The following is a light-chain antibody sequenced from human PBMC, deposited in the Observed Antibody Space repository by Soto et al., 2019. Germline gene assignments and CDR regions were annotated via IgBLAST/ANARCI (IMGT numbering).Light chain of an antibody. Sequence: QSVLTQPPSASWTPGQRVTISCSGSSSNIGSNYVYWYQQLPGTAPKLLIYRNNQRPSGVPDRFSGSKSGTSASLAVSGLRSEDEADYYCAAWDDSLSGYVFATGTKVTVL. CDR3: AAWDDSLSGYV. V-gene: IGLV1-47*01. J-gene: IGLJ1*01. CDR2: RNN. CDR1: SSNIGSNY.